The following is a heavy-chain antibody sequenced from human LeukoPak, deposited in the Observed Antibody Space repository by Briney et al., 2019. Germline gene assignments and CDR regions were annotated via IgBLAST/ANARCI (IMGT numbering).Heavy chain of an antibody. D-gene: IGHD2-2*01. V-gene: IGHV4-34*01. CDR2: INHSGST. CDR1: GGSFSGYY. CDR3: AEGYCSSTSCSDYYGMDV. Sequence: PPETLSLTCAVYGGSFSGYYWSWIRQPPGKGLEWIGEINHSGSTNYNPSLKSRVTISVDTSKNQFSLKLSSVTAADTAVYYCAEGYCSSTSCSDYYGMDVWGQGTTVTVSS. J-gene: IGHJ6*02.